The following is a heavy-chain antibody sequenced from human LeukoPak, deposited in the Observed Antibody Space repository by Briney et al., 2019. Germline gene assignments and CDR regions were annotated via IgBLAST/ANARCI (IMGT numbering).Heavy chain of an antibody. CDR3: ARHIHYYDY. CDR1: GVSINNYY. CDR2: IYLSGST. V-gene: IGHV4-59*08. J-gene: IGHJ4*02. Sequence: SGTLSLTCSVSGVSINNYYGSWIRQPPGKGLEWIGYIYLSGSTNYNPSLKSRVTISVDTSKNQFSLKLKSVTAADTAVYYCARHIHYYDYWGQGTLVTVSS.